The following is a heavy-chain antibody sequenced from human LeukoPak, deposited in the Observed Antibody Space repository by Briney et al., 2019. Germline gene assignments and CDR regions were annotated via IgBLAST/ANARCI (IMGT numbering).Heavy chain of an antibody. CDR1: GFTFSDYY. D-gene: IGHD4-23*01. V-gene: IGHV3-11*04. Sequence: GGSLRLFCAASGFTFSDYYMSWLRQATGKGLEWVSYISSSGSTIYYADSVKGRFTISRDNAKNSLYLQMNSLRAEDTAVYYCARDKYGGNSGSFDYWGQGTLVTVSS. CDR3: ARDKYGGNSGSFDY. CDR2: ISSSGSTI. J-gene: IGHJ4*02.